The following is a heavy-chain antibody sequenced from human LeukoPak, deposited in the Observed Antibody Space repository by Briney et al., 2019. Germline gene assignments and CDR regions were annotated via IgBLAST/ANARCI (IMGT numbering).Heavy chain of an antibody. CDR2: IIPIFGIA. CDR3: ARCYGDYGYNWFDP. CDR1: GGTLSSYA. Sequence: GASVKVSCKASGGTLSSYAISWVRQAPGQGLEWMGRIIPIFGIANYAQKFQGRVTITADKSTSTAYMELSSLRSEDTAVYYCARCYGDYGYNWFDPWGQGTLVTVSS. D-gene: IGHD4-17*01. V-gene: IGHV1-69*04. J-gene: IGHJ5*02.